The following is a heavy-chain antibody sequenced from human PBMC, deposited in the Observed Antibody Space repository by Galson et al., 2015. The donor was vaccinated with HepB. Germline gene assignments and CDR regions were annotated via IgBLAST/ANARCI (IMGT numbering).Heavy chain of an antibody. Sequence: SVKVSCKGSGDTFDSSSINWLRQAPGQGLQWMGRIVPIFGTPTYAQNFQDRVTITADDSTKTVYMELTSLRSDDTAVYYCATGAGRQVNWFDPWDQGTPVIVSS. D-gene: IGHD6-19*01. CDR2: IVPIFGTP. V-gene: IGHV1-69*13. CDR3: ATGAGRQVNWFDP. J-gene: IGHJ5*02. CDR1: GDTFDSSS.